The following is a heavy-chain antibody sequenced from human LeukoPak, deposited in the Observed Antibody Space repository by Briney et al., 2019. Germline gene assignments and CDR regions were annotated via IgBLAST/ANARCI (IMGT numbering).Heavy chain of an antibody. CDR3: ASLTVTTGVVSY. J-gene: IGHJ4*02. V-gene: IGHV4-30-2*01. Sequence: SQTLSLTCAVSGGSISSGGYSWSWIRQPPGKGLEWIGYIYHCGSTYYNPSLKSRVTISVDRSKNQSSLKLSSVTAADTAVYYCASLTVTTGVVSYWGQGTLVTVSS. D-gene: IGHD4-17*01. CDR2: IYHCGST. CDR1: GGSISSGGYS.